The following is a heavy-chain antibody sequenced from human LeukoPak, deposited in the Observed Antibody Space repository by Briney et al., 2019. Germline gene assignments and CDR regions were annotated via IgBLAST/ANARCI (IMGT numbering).Heavy chain of an antibody. CDR3: AREAQVYGDYVKFDS. CDR2: IHYSGST. Sequence: SSETLSLTCTVSGDSISSSTYYGGWIRQPPGKGLEWIGSIHYSGSTYYNPSLKSRVTISVDTSKNQFALKVSSVTAADTAVYYCAREAQVYGDYVKFDSWGQGTLVTVSS. D-gene: IGHD4-17*01. V-gene: IGHV4-39*02. J-gene: IGHJ4*02. CDR1: GDSISSSTYY.